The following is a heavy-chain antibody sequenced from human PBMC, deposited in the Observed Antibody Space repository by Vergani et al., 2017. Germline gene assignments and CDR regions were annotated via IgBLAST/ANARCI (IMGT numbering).Heavy chain of an antibody. CDR1: GGSISSYY. V-gene: IGHV4-59*01. Sequence: QVQLQESGPGLVKPSETLSLTCTVSGGSISSYYWSWIRQPPGKGLEWIGYIYYSGSTTYNPSLKSRVTISVDTSKNQFSLKLSSVTAADTAVYYCARLPGGYSHGYYYYYYMDVWGKGTTVTVSS. CDR2: IYYSGST. J-gene: IGHJ6*03. D-gene: IGHD5-18*01. CDR3: ARLPGGYSHGYYYYYYMDV.